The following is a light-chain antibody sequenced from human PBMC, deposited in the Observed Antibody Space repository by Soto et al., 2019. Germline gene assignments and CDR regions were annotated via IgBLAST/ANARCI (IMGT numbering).Light chain of an antibody. V-gene: IGKV1-33*01. CDR2: EAS. J-gene: IGKJ4*01. Sequence: DIQMTQSPSSLSASVGDRVTITCQASQDIKNYLNWYQQKPGKAPKLLIYEASNLETGVPSRFSGSGSGRSFTFTIRRLQHEDIATCYCQQCDDFITFGGGTRIE. CDR1: QDIKNY. CDR3: QQCDDFIT.